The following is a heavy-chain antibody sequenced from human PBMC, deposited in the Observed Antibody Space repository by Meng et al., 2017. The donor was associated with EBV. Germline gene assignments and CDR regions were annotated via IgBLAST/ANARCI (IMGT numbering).Heavy chain of an antibody. Sequence: QITLKESGPTRVKPTQTLTPPCTFSGFSLSTRGVGVGWFRPPPGKALEWLALLYWDDDKRYSPSLKSRLPITKATSNTQVVLTMPNMDPVDAATYYCAHIIAARPFDYWGQGTLVTVSS. CDR1: GFSLSTRGVG. V-gene: IGHV2-5*02. J-gene: IGHJ4*02. D-gene: IGHD6-6*01. CDR3: AHIIAARPFDY. CDR2: LYWDDDK.